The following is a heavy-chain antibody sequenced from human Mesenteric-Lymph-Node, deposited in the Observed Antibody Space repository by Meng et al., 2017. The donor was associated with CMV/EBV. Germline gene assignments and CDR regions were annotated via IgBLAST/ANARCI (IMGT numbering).Heavy chain of an antibody. J-gene: IGHJ6*02. Sequence: SETLSLTCTVSGGSVSSGSYYWSWIRQPPGKGLEWIGYIYYSGSTNYNPSLKSRVTISVDTSKNQFSLKLSSVTAADTAVYYCARFSSGSWMDVWGQGTTVTVSS. CDR2: IYYSGST. CDR1: GGSVSSGSYY. V-gene: IGHV4-61*01. D-gene: IGHD6-19*01. CDR3: ARFSSGSWMDV.